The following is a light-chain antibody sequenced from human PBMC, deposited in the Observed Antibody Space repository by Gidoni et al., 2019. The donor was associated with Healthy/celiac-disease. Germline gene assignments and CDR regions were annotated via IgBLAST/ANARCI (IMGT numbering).Light chain of an antibody. J-gene: IGKJ4*01. Sequence: DIVSTQSPGTLSLSPGERATLSCRASQSVSSSYLAWYQQKPGQAPRLLIYGASSRATGIPDRFSGSGSGTDFTLTISRLEPEDFAVYYCQQYGSSPGTFGGGTKVEIK. CDR3: QQYGSSPGT. V-gene: IGKV3-20*01. CDR1: QSVSSSY. CDR2: GAS.